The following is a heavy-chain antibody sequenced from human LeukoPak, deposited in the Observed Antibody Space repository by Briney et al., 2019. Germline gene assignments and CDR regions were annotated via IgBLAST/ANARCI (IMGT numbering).Heavy chain of an antibody. CDR3: ATGVGYDFWSGYYTG. D-gene: IGHD3-3*01. V-gene: IGHV1-24*01. Sequence: GASVKVSCKVSGYTLTELSMHWVRQAPGKGLEWMGGFDPEDGETIYAQKFQGRVTMTEDTSTDTAYMELSSLRSEDTAVYHCATGVGYDFWSGYYTGWGQGTLVTVSS. CDR1: GYTLTELS. CDR2: FDPEDGET. J-gene: IGHJ4*02.